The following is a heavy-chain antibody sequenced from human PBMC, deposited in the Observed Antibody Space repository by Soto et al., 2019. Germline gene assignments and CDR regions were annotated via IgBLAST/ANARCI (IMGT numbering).Heavy chain of an antibody. CDR3: ASRGNYDNRAFDL. CDR2: INADGTST. V-gene: IGHV3-74*01. CDR1: GFTFSSSW. J-gene: IGHJ3*01. D-gene: IGHD3-10*01. Sequence: GGALRLSCAASGFTFSSSWMHWVRQVPGKGLVWVSRINADGTSTNYADSVKGRFTISRDNAKNTLYLQMDSLRADDTAVYFCASRGNYDNRAFDLWGQGTVVTVSS.